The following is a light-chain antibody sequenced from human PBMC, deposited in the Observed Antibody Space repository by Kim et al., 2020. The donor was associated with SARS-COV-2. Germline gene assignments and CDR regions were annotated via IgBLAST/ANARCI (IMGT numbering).Light chain of an antibody. CDR1: SSNIGSNL. CDR2: ANN. CDR3: AAWDDSLNGYV. J-gene: IGLJ1*01. Sequence: ELTQPPSASGTPGQRVTVSCSGSSSNIGSNLVNWYQQLPGTAPKLLIYANNQRPSGVPDRFSGSKPGSSASLAISGLQSEDEADYYCAAWDDSLNGYVFGTGTKVTVL. V-gene: IGLV1-44*01.